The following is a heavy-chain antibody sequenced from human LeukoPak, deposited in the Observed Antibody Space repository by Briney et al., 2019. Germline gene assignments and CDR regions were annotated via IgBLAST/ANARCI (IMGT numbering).Heavy chain of an antibody. CDR2: ISYDGSNK. Sequence: GGSLRLSCAASGLAFSKDETYWVRQAPGKGLEPAADISYDGSNKSYAETVKARFTIHSVNSKNTVYVQINRLRADASALYYFAKDREGTTFDNWGQGTLVTVSS. J-gene: IGHJ4*02. CDR3: AKDREGTTFDN. CDR1: GLAFSKDE. V-gene: IGHV3-30*18. D-gene: IGHD1-7*01.